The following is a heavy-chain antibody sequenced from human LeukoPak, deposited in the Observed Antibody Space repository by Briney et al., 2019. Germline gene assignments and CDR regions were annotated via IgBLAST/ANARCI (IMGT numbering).Heavy chain of an antibody. J-gene: IGHJ2*01. CDR1: GYSIITYW. D-gene: IGHD4-23*01. CDR2: IHPGDSDT. Sequence: GESLKISCKASGYSIITYWIGWVRQMPGKGLEWMGIIHPGDSDTRYSPSFQGQVTISVDKSISTAYLQWSSLKASDTAMYYCARLKVVTSSYWYFDLWGCGTLVTVSS. CDR3: ARLKVVTSSYWYFDL. V-gene: IGHV5-51*01.